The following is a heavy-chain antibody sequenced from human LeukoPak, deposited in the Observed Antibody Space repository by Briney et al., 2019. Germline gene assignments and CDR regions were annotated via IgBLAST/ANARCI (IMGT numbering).Heavy chain of an antibody. Sequence: SETLSLTCTVSGGSISSYSWSWIRQPAGKGLEWIGRIHTGGSTNYNPSLKSRVAMSVDTSKNQFSLKLSSVTAADTAVYYCAGQYCSSTSCYDLDYWGQGTLVTVSS. V-gene: IGHV4-4*07. CDR3: AGQYCSSTSCYDLDY. CDR2: IHTGGST. D-gene: IGHD2-2*01. J-gene: IGHJ4*02. CDR1: GGSISSYS.